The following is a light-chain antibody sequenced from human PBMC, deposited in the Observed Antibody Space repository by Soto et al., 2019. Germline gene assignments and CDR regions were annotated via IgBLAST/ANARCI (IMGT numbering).Light chain of an antibody. CDR3: FSFTTNSTHV. Sequence: HSALTQPASLSGSPGQSITISCTGTSSDIGAYYYVSWFRQHPGKAPKLMISEVNNRPSGVSNRFSGSKSGNTAYLTISGLQVEDEAEYFCFSFTTNSTHVFGTGTKVTV. V-gene: IGLV2-14*01. CDR1: SSDIGAYYY. CDR2: EVN. J-gene: IGLJ1*01.